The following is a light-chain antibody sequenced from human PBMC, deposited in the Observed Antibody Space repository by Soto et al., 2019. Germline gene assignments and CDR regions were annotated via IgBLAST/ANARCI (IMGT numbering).Light chain of an antibody. Sequence: QSALTQPRSVSGSPGQSVTISCTGTSSDVGDYNYVSWYQQYPGKAPKLVIYDVSKRPSGVPDRFSGSKSGNTASLTISGLQAEDEADYYCSSFAGSYTFWVFGGGTMLTVL. V-gene: IGLV2-11*01. CDR1: SSDVGDYNY. CDR2: DVS. J-gene: IGLJ3*02. CDR3: SSFAGSYTFWV.